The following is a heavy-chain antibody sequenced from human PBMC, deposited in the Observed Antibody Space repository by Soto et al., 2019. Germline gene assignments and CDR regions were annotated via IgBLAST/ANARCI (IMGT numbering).Heavy chain of an antibody. J-gene: IGHJ4*02. CDR1: GFTFTSSA. CDR2: IAVGSGYT. Sequence: GPPVKVSCKASGFTFTSSAFQWVRQARGQRLEWIGWIAVGSGYTNYAQRFQDRVTLTRDMSTATTYMELSRLTSEDTAIYYCEADAPAWQQMVTSDYWGQGTLVTVYS. CDR3: EADAPAWQQMVTSDY. V-gene: IGHV1-58*01. D-gene: IGHD2-21*02.